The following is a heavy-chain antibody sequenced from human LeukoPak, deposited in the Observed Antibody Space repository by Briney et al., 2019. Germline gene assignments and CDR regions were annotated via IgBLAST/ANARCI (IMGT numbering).Heavy chain of an antibody. CDR1: GYTFTGYY. CDR3: ARGLYDYVWGSYRSPLPDY. V-gene: IGHV1-2*02. Sequence: ASVKVSCKASGYTFTGYYMHWVRQAPGQGLEWMGWINPNSGGTNYAQKFQGRVTMTRDTSISTAYMELSRLRSDDTAVYYCARGLYDYVWGSYRSPLPDYWGQGTLVTVSS. J-gene: IGHJ4*02. CDR2: INPNSGGT. D-gene: IGHD3-16*02.